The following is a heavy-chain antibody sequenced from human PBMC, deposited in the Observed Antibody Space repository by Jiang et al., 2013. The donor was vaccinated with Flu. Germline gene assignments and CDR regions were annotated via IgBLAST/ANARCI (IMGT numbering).Heavy chain of an antibody. CDR1: GFTFSSYE. D-gene: IGHD3-10*01. Sequence: EVQLLESGGGLVQPGGSLRLSCAASGFTFSSYEMNWVRQAPGKGLEWVSYISSSGSTIYYADSVKGRFTISRDNAKNSLYLQMNSLRAEDTAVYYCARSGRSLNYYGSGSSNPRYFDLWGRGTLVTVSS. CDR3: ARSGRSLNYYGSGSSNPRYFDL. CDR2: ISSSGSTI. J-gene: IGHJ2*01. V-gene: IGHV3-48*03.